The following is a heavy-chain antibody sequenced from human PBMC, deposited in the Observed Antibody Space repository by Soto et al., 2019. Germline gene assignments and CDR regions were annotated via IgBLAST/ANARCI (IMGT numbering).Heavy chain of an antibody. D-gene: IGHD6-19*01. CDR1: GYTFTGYG. J-gene: IGHJ4*02. CDR3: ARDEGSSGWYKVDY. CDR2: ISAYNGNT. V-gene: IGHV1-18*01. Sequence: ASVKVSCKASGYTFTGYGISWVRQAPGQGLEWMGWISAYNGNTNYAQKLQGRVTMTTDTSTSTAYMELRSLRSDDTAVYYCARDEGSSGWYKVDYWGQGTLVTVSS.